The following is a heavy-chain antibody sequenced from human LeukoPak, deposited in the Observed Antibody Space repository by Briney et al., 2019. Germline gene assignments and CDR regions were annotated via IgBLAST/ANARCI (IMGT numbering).Heavy chain of an antibody. J-gene: IGHJ6*03. Sequence: ASVKVSCKASGYTFINYEINWVRQATGQGLEWMAWMNPKSGDTGYEQKFQGRVTITRNSSINTVYMDLSGLKSEDTAVYYCARGRYMDVWGKGTTVTVSS. CDR3: ARGRYMDV. CDR2: MNPKSGDT. CDR1: GYTFINYE. V-gene: IGHV1-8*01.